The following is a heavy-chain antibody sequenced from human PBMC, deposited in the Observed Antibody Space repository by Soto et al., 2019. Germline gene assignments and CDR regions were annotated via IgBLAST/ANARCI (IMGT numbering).Heavy chain of an antibody. D-gene: IGHD2-15*01. CDR3: ASGYVVVVAGNYYYYGMDV. Sequence: ASVKVSCKASGYTFTSYGISWVRQAPGQGLEWMGWISAYNGNTNYAQKLQGRVTMTTDTSTSTAYMELRSLRSDDTAVYYCASGYVVVVAGNYYYYGMDVQGQGPKVTVSS. J-gene: IGHJ6*02. CDR1: GYTFTSYG. CDR2: ISAYNGNT. V-gene: IGHV1-18*01.